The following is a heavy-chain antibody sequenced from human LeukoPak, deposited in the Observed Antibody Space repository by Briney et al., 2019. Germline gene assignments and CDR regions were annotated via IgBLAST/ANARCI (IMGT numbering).Heavy chain of an antibody. CDR3: ARGGIAAAFFDP. CDR1: GGSISSGGYY. Sequence: SETLSLTCTVSGGSISSGGYYWSWIRQPPGKGLEWIGYIYYSGGTNYNPSLKSRVTISVDTSKNQFSLKLSSVTAADTAVYYCARGGIAAAFFDPWGQGTLVTVSS. CDR2: IYYSGGT. D-gene: IGHD6-13*01. V-gene: IGHV4-61*08. J-gene: IGHJ5*02.